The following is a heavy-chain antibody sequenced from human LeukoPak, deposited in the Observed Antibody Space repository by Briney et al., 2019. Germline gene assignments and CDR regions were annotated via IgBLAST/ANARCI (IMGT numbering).Heavy chain of an antibody. CDR1: GGSISSYY. CDR3: ARAGWGIAARRMNGYYYYYMDV. J-gene: IGHJ6*03. CDR2: IYTSGST. Sequence: SETLSLTCTVSGGSISSYYWSWIRQPAGKGLEWIGRIYTSGSTNYNPSLKSRVTMSVDTSKYQFSLKLSSVTAADTAVYYCARAGWGIAARRMNGYYYYYMDVWGKGNTVTVSS. D-gene: IGHD6-6*01. V-gene: IGHV4-4*07.